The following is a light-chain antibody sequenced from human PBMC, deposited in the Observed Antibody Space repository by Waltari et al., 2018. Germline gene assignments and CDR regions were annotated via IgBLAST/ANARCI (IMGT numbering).Light chain of an antibody. J-gene: IGKJ2*01. CDR3: QQYNSAPFT. CDR2: KAS. CDR1: QGISSW. V-gene: IGKV1-12*01. Sequence: DIQMTQSPSSLSASVGDRVTITCRASQGISSWLAWYQQKPGKAPNLLIYKASSLQSGVPPRCSCSGSGTDFTLTISSLQPEDFAVYYCQQYNSAPFTFGQGTKVEIE.